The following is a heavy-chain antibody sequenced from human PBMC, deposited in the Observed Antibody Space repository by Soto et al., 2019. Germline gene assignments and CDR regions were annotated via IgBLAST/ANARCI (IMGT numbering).Heavy chain of an antibody. CDR3: ARKHGDTYYYYGMDV. V-gene: IGHV1-18*01. J-gene: IGHJ6*02. CDR1: GYTFTSYG. Sequence: QVPLVQSGAEVRKTGARVKVACKASGYTFTSYGISWVRQAPGQGLEWMGWISAYNGNTNYAQKLQGRVTMTTDTSTSTAYMELRSLRSDDTAVYYCARKHGDTYYYYGMDVWRQGTTVTVSS. CDR2: ISAYNGNT. D-gene: IGHD4-17*01.